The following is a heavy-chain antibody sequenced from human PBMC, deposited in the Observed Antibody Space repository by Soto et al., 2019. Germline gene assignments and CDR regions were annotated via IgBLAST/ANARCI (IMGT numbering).Heavy chain of an antibody. CDR1: GFTFSSYA. CDR2: ISYDGSNN. J-gene: IGHJ3*02. V-gene: IGHV3-30-3*01. D-gene: IGHD3-3*01. CDR3: ARTQDPHYAFWSNDAFGI. Sequence: QVQLVESGGGVVQPGRSLRLSCAASGFTFSSYAMHWVRQAPGKGLEWVASISYDGSNNYYADSVKCRFTISIDNSKNTLYLQMSSLRAEDTAVYYCARTQDPHYAFWSNDAFGIWCHGKMVTVSS.